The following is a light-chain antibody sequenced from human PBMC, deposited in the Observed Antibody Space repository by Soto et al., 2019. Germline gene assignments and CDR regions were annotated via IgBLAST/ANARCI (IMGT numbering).Light chain of an antibody. CDR1: SSNIGNHF. V-gene: IGLV1-51*01. J-gene: IGLJ1*01. CDR2: DND. Sequence: QSVLTQPPSVSAAPGQKVTISCSGSSSNIGNHFVSWYQQLPGTAPRLLIYDNDKRHSGIPDRFSGSKSGTSVTLGITGLQPGDEADYYCGTWDSSLITDVLGSGTKVTVL. CDR3: GTWDSSLITDV.